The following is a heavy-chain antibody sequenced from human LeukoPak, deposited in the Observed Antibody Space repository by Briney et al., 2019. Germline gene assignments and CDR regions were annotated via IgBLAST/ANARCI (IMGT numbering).Heavy chain of an antibody. J-gene: IGHJ4*02. D-gene: IGHD3-10*01. CDR3: ARGLWPQDYYGSGSYLGLGY. V-gene: IGHV1-46*01. CDR1: GYTFTSYY. Sequence: ASVKVSCKASGYTFTSYYMHWVRQAPGQGLEWMGIINPSGGSTSYAQKFQGRVTMTRDTSTSTVYMELSSLRSEDTAVYYCARGLWPQDYYGSGSYLGLGYWGQGTLVTVSS. CDR2: INPSGGST.